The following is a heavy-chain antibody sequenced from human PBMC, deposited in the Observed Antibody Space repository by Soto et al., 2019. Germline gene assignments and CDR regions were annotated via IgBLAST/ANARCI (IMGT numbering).Heavy chain of an antibody. Sequence: QVQLVESGGGVVQPGRSLRLSCEASGFAIRNNAIHWVRQTPGKGLRWVAVISFEGSHKYYADSVKGRFTVSRDNPKNTVSLQMDSLTVEDSALYYCVRAAGIAAAGSSQGVLWGQGTLVTVSS. CDR3: VRAAGIAAAGSSQGVL. J-gene: IGHJ4*02. CDR1: GFAIRNNA. D-gene: IGHD6-13*01. V-gene: IGHV3-30-3*01. CDR2: ISFEGSHK.